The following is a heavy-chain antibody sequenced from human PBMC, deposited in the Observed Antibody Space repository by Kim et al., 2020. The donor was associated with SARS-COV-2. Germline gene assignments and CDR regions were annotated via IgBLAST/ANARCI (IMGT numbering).Heavy chain of an antibody. V-gene: IGHV1-3*01. Sequence: ASVKVSCKASAYTFTSYAMHWVRQAPGQRLEWMGWINAGNGNTKYSQKFQGRVTITRDTSASTAYMELSSLRSEDTAVYYCAREEVVGSSGWYGAGAFDYWGQGTLVTVSS. D-gene: IGHD6-19*01. J-gene: IGHJ4*02. CDR1: AYTFTSYA. CDR2: INAGNGNT. CDR3: AREEVVGSSGWYGAGAFDY.